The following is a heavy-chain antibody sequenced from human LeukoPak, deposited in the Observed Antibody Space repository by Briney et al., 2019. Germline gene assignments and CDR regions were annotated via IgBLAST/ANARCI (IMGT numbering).Heavy chain of an antibody. D-gene: IGHD4-23*01. J-gene: IGHJ6*02. CDR2: ISGSGGST. CDR3: AILGGYYYYYGMDV. Sequence: GGSLRLACAASGFTCSSYAMSWVRQAPGKGQEWVSAISGSGGSTYYADSVKGRFTISRDNSKNTLYLQMNSLRAEDTAVYYCAILGGYYYYYGMDVWGQGTTVTVSS. V-gene: IGHV3-23*01. CDR1: GFTCSSYA.